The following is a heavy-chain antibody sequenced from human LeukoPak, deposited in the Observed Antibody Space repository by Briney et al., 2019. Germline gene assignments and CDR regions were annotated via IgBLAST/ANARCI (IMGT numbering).Heavy chain of an antibody. CDR2: IYYRGST. J-gene: IGHJ6*02. CDR1: GGSISSGGYY. V-gene: IGHV4-31*03. Sequence: SQTLSLTRTVSGGSISSGGYYWIWIRQPPGKGLQWIGYIYYRGSTYYNPSLKSRVTITVDTSKNQFSLKLSSVTAADTAVYYCARWFGELFDTDVWGQGTTVTVSS. CDR3: ARWFGELFDTDV. D-gene: IGHD3-10*01.